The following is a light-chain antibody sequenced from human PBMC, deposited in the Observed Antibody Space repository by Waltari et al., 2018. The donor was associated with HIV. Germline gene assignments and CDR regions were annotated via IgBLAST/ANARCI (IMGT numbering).Light chain of an antibody. Sequence: QSALTQPASVPGSPGQSITISCPGARSNIGTSKYVTWYLQRPGQAPHIIIYAVTNRPSGVSDRFSGSKSGNTASLTISRLQPEDEAVYFCNSFTNSGTLEFGGGTKLTVL. V-gene: IGLV2-14*01. CDR1: RSNIGTSKY. J-gene: IGLJ3*02. CDR3: NSFTNSGTLE. CDR2: AVT.